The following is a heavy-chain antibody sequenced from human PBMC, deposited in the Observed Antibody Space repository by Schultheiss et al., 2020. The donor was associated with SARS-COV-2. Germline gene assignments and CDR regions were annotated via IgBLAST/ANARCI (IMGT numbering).Heavy chain of an antibody. CDR2: IKSKTDGGTT. Sequence: GESLRLSFAAPGFTFTNAWMSCVRQASGKGLEWVGRIKSKTDGGTTDYAAPEKGRFTISRDDSKNTLYLQMNSLKTEDTAVYYCTTAFPNILEWLLLSAFDIWGQGTMVTVSS. V-gene: IGHV3-15*01. J-gene: IGHJ3*02. CDR3: TTAFPNILEWLLLSAFDI. D-gene: IGHD3-3*01. CDR1: GFTFTNAW.